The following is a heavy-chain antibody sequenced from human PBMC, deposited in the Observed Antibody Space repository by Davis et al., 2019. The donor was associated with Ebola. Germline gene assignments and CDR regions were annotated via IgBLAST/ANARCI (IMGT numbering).Heavy chain of an antibody. Sequence: ASVQVSCKASGYTFRSYGITWVRQAPGQGLEWMGWISGYSGHTKSAQSLHDRVTMTTDTSTSTAYMELRSLRTDDTAVYNCARRRNDAFDIWGQGTMVSVSS. CDR2: ISGYSGHT. J-gene: IGHJ3*02. V-gene: IGHV1-18*01. CDR3: ARRRNDAFDI. CDR1: GYTFRSYG.